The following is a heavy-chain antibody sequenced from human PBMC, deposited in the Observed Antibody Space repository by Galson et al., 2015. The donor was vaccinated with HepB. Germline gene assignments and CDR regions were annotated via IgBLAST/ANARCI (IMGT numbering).Heavy chain of an antibody. V-gene: IGHV3-11*01. Sequence: SLRLSCAASGFTFSDYYMSWIRQAPGKGLEWVSYISSSGSTIYYADSVKGRFTISRDNAKNSLYLQMNSLRAEDTAVYYCARWGLDIVVVPAAIVVESGENWFDPWGQGTLVTVSS. CDR2: ISSSGSTI. J-gene: IGHJ5*02. CDR1: GFTFSDYY. D-gene: IGHD2-2*02. CDR3: ARWGLDIVVVPAAIVVESGENWFDP.